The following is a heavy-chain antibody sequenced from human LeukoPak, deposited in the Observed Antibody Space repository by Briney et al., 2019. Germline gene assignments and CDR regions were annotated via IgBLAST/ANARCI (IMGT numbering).Heavy chain of an antibody. V-gene: IGHV3-7*03. J-gene: IGHJ6*02. D-gene: IGHD3-16*01. Sequence: GGSLRLSCAASEFTFSSYSMNWVRQAPGKGLEWVASINHNGNVNYYVDSVKGRFTISRDNAKNSLYLQMSNLRAEDTAVYFCARGGGLDVWGQGATVTVSS. CDR2: INHNGNVN. CDR3: ARGGGLDV. CDR1: EFTFSSYS.